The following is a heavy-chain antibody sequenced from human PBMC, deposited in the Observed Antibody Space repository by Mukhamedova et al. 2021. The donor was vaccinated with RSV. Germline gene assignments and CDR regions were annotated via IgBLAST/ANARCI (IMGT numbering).Heavy chain of an antibody. D-gene: IGHD4-17*01. J-gene: IGHJ4*02. Sequence: HGRVTITRDTSASTAYMELSSLRSEDTAVYYCARPHDYGDYGGYFDYWGQGTLVTVSS. CDR3: ARPHDYGDYGGYFDY. V-gene: IGHV1-3*01.